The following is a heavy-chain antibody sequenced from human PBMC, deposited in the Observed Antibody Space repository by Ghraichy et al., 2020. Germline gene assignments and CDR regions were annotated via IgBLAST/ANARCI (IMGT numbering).Heavy chain of an antibody. J-gene: IGHJ5*02. CDR1: GGTFSSYA. V-gene: IGHV1-69*13. CDR3: ARGLGYCSSTSCYNWFDP. D-gene: IGHD2-2*01. Sequence: SVKVSCKASGGTFSSYAISWVRQAPGQGLEWMGGIIPIFGTANYAQKFQGRVTITADESTSTAYMELSSLRSEDTAVYYCARGLGYCSSTSCYNWFDPWGQGTLVTVSS. CDR2: IIPIFGTA.